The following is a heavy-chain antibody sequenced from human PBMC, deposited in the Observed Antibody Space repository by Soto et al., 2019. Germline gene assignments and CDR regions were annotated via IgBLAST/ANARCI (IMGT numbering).Heavy chain of an antibody. Sequence: PPETLSLTCAVYGGSFSGYYWSWIRQPPGKGLEWIGEINHSGSTNYNPSLKSRVTISVDTSKNQFSLKLSSVTAADTAVYYCARGVLRFLEWLPWFDPWGQGTLVTVSS. D-gene: IGHD3-3*01. J-gene: IGHJ5*02. CDR2: INHSGST. V-gene: IGHV4-34*01. CDR1: GGSFSGYY. CDR3: ARGVLRFLEWLPWFDP.